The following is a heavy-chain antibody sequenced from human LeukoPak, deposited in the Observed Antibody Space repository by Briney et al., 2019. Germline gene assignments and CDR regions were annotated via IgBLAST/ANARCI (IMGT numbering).Heavy chain of an antibody. J-gene: IGHJ4*02. CDR1: GFTFSSYW. CDR2: IKQDGSEK. V-gene: IGHV3-7*01. CDR3: AKDQSPFGGVIVIGSFDY. D-gene: IGHD3-16*02. Sequence: PGGSLRLSCAASGFTFSSYWMSWVRQAPGKGLEWVANIKQDGSEKYYVDSVKGRFTISRDNPKNSLYLQMNSLRAEDTAVYYCAKDQSPFGGVIVIGSFDYWGQGTLVTVSS.